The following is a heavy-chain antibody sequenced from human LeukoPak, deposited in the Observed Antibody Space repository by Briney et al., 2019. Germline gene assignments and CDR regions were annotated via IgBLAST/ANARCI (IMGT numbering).Heavy chain of an antibody. D-gene: IGHD6-19*01. J-gene: IGHJ4*02. V-gene: IGHV1-3*01. CDR2: INAGNGNT. CDR3: ATSSGWYEMDY. CDR1: GYTFTSYA. Sequence: ASVKVSCKASGYTFTSYAMHWVRQAPGQRLEWMGWINAGNGNTKYSQRFQGRVTITRDTSASTAYMELSSLRSEDTAVYYCATSSGWYEMDYWGQGTLVTVSS.